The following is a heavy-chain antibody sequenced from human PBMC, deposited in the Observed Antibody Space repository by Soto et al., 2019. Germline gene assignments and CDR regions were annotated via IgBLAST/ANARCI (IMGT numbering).Heavy chain of an antibody. V-gene: IGHV1-69*12. CDR1: GDTPSTYA. CDR3: AILGLDVDS. Sequence: QVQLVQSGAEVQKPGSSVNVSCKASGDTPSTYAISWVRQAPGQGLEWRGGIIPILGTPNYAQRFQGIITSSADPSTRTTYMELNSVTSDDTALFYCAILGLDVDSWGQGTLVIVSS. CDR2: IIPILGTP. J-gene: IGHJ4*02. D-gene: IGHD3-16*01.